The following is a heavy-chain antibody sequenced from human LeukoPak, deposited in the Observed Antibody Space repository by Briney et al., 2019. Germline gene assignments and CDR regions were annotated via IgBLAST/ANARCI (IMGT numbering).Heavy chain of an antibody. CDR1: GFTFSSYW. CDR2: ISDGGSTT. CDR3: SRSAYYDGSGNYYDY. J-gene: IGHJ4*02. Sequence: PGGSLRLSCAASGFTFSSYWMHWVRQAPGKGLVWVSRISDGGSTTTYADSVKGRFTISRDNAKNTLYLQMNGLRAEDTAVYYCSRSAYYDGSGNYYDYWDQGTLVTVSS. D-gene: IGHD3-22*01. V-gene: IGHV3-74*01.